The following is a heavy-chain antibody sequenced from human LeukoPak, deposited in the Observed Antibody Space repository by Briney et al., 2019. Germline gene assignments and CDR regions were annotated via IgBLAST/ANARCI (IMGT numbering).Heavy chain of an antibody. CDR3: ARMRPELDY. V-gene: IGHV3-48*03. J-gene: IGHJ4*02. D-gene: IGHD6-6*01. CDR2: ISSSGGTI. Sequence: TGGSLRLSCAASGFTFSSYEMNWVRQAPGKGLEWVSYISSSGGTIYYADSVKGRFTISRDNPKNSLYLQMNSLRAEDTAVYYCARMRPELDYWGQGTLVTVSS. CDR1: GFTFSSYE.